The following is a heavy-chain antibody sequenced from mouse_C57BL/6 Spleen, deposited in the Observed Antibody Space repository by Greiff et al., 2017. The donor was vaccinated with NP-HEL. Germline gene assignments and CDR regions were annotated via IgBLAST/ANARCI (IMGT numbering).Heavy chain of an antibody. CDR3: SREAYYGSSYWFAY. D-gene: IGHD1-1*01. CDR1: GYTFTDYY. CDR2: INPYNGGT. Sequence: EVQLQQSGPVLVKPGASVKMSCKASGYTFTDYYMNWVKQSHGKSLEWIGVINPYNGGTSYNQKFKGKATLTVDKSSSTAYMELNSLTSEDSAGYYCSREAYYGSSYWFAYWGQGTLVTVSA. V-gene: IGHV1-19*01. J-gene: IGHJ3*01.